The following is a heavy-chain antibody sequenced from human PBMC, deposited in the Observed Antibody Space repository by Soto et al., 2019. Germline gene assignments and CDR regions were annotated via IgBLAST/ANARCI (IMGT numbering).Heavy chain of an antibody. CDR1: GFTFSSYS. D-gene: IGHD3-10*01. Sequence: PGGSLRLSCAASGFTFSSYSMNWVRQAPGKGLEWVSYISSSSSTIYYADSVKGRFTISRDNAKNSLYLQMNSLRDEDTAVYYCARKGRGTDYYYGMDVWGQGTTVTVSS. J-gene: IGHJ6*02. CDR3: ARKGRGTDYYYGMDV. CDR2: ISSSSSTI. V-gene: IGHV3-48*02.